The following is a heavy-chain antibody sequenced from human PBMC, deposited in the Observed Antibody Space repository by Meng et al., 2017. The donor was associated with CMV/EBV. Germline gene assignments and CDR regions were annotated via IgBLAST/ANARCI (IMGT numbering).Heavy chain of an antibody. CDR1: GGSVSSGSYY. V-gene: IGHV4-61*01. Sequence: SETLSLTCTVSGGSVSSGSYYWSWIRQPPGKGLEWIGYIYYSGSTNYNPSLRSRVTISVDTSKDQFSLKLSSVTAADTAVYYCARVQDTASIDYWGQGTLVTVS. CDR3: ARVQDTASIDY. CDR2: IYYSGST. D-gene: IGHD5-18*01. J-gene: IGHJ4*02.